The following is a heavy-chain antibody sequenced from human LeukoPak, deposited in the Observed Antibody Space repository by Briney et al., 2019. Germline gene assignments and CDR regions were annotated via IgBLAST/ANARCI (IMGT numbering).Heavy chain of an antibody. D-gene: IGHD6-19*01. V-gene: IGHV4-4*07. CDR1: GGSISSYY. J-gene: IGHJ4*02. Sequence: SGTLSLTCTVSGGSISSYYWSWIRQPAGKGLEWIGRVYTTGSTNYNPSLKSRVTISVDTSKNQFSLKLSSVTAADTAVYYCARGHSSGWYLFDYWGQGTLVTVSS. CDR2: VYTTGST. CDR3: ARGHSSGWYLFDY.